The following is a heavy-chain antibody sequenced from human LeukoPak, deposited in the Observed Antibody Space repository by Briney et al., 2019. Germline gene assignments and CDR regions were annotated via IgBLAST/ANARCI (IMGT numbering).Heavy chain of an antibody. CDR2: IGSSGTTI. CDR3: ARERSESSSAAFDI. Sequence: GGSLRLSCAASGFGFSDHYMSWIRQAPGKGLEWVSYIGSSGTTIFYADSVKGRFTISWDNAKNSLYLQMNGLRAEDTAVYYCARERSESSSAAFDIWGQGTMVTVSS. D-gene: IGHD6-6*01. V-gene: IGHV3-11*01. CDR1: GFGFSDHY. J-gene: IGHJ3*02.